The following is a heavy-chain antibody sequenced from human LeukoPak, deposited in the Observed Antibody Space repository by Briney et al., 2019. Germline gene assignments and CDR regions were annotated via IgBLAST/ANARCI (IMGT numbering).Heavy chain of an antibody. D-gene: IGHD6-13*01. J-gene: IGHJ3*02. CDR2: MNPNSGNT. CDR3: ASAQQRASDAFDI. CDR1: GGTFSSYA. V-gene: IGHV1-8*02. Sequence: ASVKVSCKASGGTFSSYAISWVRQAPGQGLEWMGWMNPNSGNTGYAQKFQGRVTMTRNTSISTAYMELSSLRSEDTAVYYCASAQQRASDAFDIWGQGTMVTVSS.